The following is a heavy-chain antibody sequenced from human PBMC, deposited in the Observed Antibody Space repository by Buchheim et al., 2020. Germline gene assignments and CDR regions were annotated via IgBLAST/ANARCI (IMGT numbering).Heavy chain of an antibody. CDR1: GFTFSSYG. CDR3: AKEFCGGDCSWYYGMDV. CDR2: ISYDGSNK. Sequence: QVQLVESGGGVVQPGRSLRLSCAASGFTFSSYGMHWVRQAPGKGLEWVAVISYDGSNKYYADSVKGRFTISRDNSKNTLYLQMNSLRAEDTAVYYCAKEFCGGDCSWYYGMDVWGQGT. J-gene: IGHJ6*02. D-gene: IGHD2-21*02. V-gene: IGHV3-30*18.